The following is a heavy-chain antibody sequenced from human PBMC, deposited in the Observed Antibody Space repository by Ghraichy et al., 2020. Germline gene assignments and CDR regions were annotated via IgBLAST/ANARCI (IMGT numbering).Heavy chain of an antibody. D-gene: IGHD3-22*01. V-gene: IGHV3-30*04. CDR1: GFTFRSYA. Sequence: GGSLRLSCAASGFTFRSYALHWVRQAPGKGLEWVAVISYDGSHKYYADSVKGRFTISRDNSKNTLYLQMNSLRAEDTAVYYCARHLRVGYDSSGTPDWGQGTLVTVSS. J-gene: IGHJ4*02. CDR2: ISYDGSHK. CDR3: ARHLRVGYDSSGTPD.